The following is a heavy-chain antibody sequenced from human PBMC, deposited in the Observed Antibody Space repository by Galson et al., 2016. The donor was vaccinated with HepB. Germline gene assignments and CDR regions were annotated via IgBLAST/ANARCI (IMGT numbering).Heavy chain of an antibody. V-gene: IGHV3-74*01. J-gene: IGHJ4*02. CDR2: VNSDGSST. Sequence: SLRLSCAASGFSFSTYWMHWVRQAPGKGLVWVSRVNSDGSSTTYADSVKGRFTITRDNAKNRLYLQMNSLRAADTAVYYCARSPPHTEFGYWGQGTLVTVSS. CDR3: ARSPPHTEFGY. CDR1: GFSFSTYW.